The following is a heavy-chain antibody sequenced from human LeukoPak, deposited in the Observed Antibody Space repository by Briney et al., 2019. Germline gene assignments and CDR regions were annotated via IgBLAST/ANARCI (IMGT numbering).Heavy chain of an antibody. Sequence: PGGSLRLSCAASGFTFSSYWLHWVRQAPGKGLVWLSRINSDGSSTRYADSVKGRFTISRDNAKNTLYLQMNSLRAEDTAVYYCARGSSSSWWGFDYWGQGTLVTVSS. J-gene: IGHJ4*02. D-gene: IGHD6-13*01. CDR1: GFTFSSYW. CDR2: INSDGSST. V-gene: IGHV3-74*01. CDR3: ARGSSSSWWGFDY.